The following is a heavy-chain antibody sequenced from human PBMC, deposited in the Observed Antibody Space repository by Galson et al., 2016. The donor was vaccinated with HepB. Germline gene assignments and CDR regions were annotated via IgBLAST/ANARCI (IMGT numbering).Heavy chain of an antibody. V-gene: IGHV3-33*03. Sequence: SLRLSCAASGFRFSTFAMHWVRQAPGKGLEWVTLIWHDGTNAKYTDAVQGRFSISRDNSKNTLYLHMTGLRAEDTAVYYCAKDLGHLSDPYFGMDVWGQGTTVTVSS. CDR3: AKDLGHLSDPYFGMDV. CDR2: IWHDGTNA. D-gene: IGHD2-21*02. J-gene: IGHJ6*02. CDR1: GFRFSTFA.